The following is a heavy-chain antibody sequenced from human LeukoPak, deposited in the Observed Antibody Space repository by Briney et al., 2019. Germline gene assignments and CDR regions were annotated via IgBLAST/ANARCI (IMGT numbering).Heavy chain of an antibody. CDR2: ISYDGSNK. D-gene: IGHD1-26*01. J-gene: IGHJ4*02. V-gene: IGHV3-30*03. CDR1: GFTFSSYG. CDR3: ARVGLRELPSL. Sequence: GGSLRLSCAASGFTFSSYGMHWVRQAPGKGLEWVAVISYDGSNKYYADSVKGRFTISRDNSKNTLYLQMNSLRAEDTAVYYCARVGLRELPSLWGQGTLVTVSS.